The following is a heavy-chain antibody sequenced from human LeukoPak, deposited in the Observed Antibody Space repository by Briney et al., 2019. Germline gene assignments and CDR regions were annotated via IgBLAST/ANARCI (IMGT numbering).Heavy chain of an antibody. CDR1: GFTFSSYA. CDR3: AKDGWVTTTTREDY. Sequence: GGSLRLSCAASGFTFSSYAMHWVRQAPGKGLEWVAVISYDGSNKYYADSVKGRFTISRDNSKNTLYLQMNSLRAEDTALYYCAKDGWVTTTTREDYWGQGTLVTVSS. CDR2: ISYDGSNK. V-gene: IGHV3-30*04. J-gene: IGHJ4*02. D-gene: IGHD4-17*01.